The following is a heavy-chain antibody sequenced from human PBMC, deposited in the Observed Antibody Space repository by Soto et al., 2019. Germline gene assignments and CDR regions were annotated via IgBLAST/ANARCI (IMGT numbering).Heavy chain of an antibody. CDR3: AKVNCSGGSCHPRNYYFDY. CDR2: ISGSGGST. Sequence: GGSLRLSCAASGFTFSSYAMRWVRQAPGKGLEWVAAISGSGGSTYYADSVKGRFTISRDNSKNTLYLQMNSLRAEDTAVYYCAKVNCSGGSCHPRNYYFDYWGQGTLVTVSS. D-gene: IGHD2-15*01. CDR1: GFTFSSYA. J-gene: IGHJ4*02. V-gene: IGHV3-23*01.